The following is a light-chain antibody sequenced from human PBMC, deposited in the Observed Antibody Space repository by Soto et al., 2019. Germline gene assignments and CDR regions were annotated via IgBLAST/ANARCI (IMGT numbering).Light chain of an antibody. CDR3: QQYHNLPPFT. Sequence: DIQMTQSPSSLSASVGDRVTITCQASQGISNYLNWYQQKPGKAPKLLIYDASNLKTGVPSRFSGSGSGTDFTFTIISLQPEDIVTYYCQQYHNLPPFTFGPGTKVDIK. V-gene: IGKV1-33*01. CDR2: DAS. CDR1: QGISNY. J-gene: IGKJ3*01.